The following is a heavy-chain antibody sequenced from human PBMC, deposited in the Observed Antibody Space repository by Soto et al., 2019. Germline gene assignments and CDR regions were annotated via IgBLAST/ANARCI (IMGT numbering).Heavy chain of an antibody. CDR3: ARERGYDYGDYILYYYYGMDV. V-gene: IGHV3-33*01. D-gene: IGHD4-17*01. CDR2: IWYDGSNK. Sequence: VAVIWYDGSNKYYADSVKGRFTISRDNSKNTLYLQMNSLRAEDTAVYYCARERGYDYGDYILYYYYGMDVWGQGTTVTVSS. J-gene: IGHJ6*02.